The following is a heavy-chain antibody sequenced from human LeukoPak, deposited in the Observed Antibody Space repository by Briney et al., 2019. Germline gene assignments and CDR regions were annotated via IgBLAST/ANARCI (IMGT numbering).Heavy chain of an antibody. D-gene: IGHD3-9*01. J-gene: IGHJ4*02. Sequence: PGRSLRLSCAASGFTFSIYGTHWVRQAPGKGLEWVAVIANDGKTTYYADSVKGRFTISRDNAKNSLYLQMNSLRAEDTAVYYCARDILIAYGVDYWGQGTLVTVSS. V-gene: IGHV3-30*03. CDR3: ARDILIAYGVDY. CDR1: GFTFSIYG. CDR2: IANDGKTT.